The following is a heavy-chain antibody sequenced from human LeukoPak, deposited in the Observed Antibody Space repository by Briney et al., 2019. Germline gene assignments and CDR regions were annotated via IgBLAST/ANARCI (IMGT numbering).Heavy chain of an antibody. V-gene: IGHV3-30*18. CDR2: ISYDGSNK. CDR1: GFTFSSYG. D-gene: IGHD5-24*01. Sequence: GGSLRLSCAASGFTFSSYGMHWVRQAPGKGLEWVAVISYDGSNKYYADSVKGRFTISRDISKNTLSLQMNSLRAEDTAVYYCAKDLGGGDGSIIDYWGQGTLVTVSS. J-gene: IGHJ4*02. CDR3: AKDLGGGDGSIIDY.